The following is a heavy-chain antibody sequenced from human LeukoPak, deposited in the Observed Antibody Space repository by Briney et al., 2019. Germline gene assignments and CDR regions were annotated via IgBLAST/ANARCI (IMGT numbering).Heavy chain of an antibody. D-gene: IGHD6-13*01. Sequence: GGSLRLSCAASGFTFSSYWMHWVRQAPGKGLVWVSGINSDGSSTSYADSVKGRFTISRDSAKNTLYLQMNSLRAEDTAVYYCARDFKGHSSSFRDWGQGTLVTVSS. V-gene: IGHV3-74*01. CDR1: GFTFSSYW. CDR3: ARDFKGHSSSFRD. J-gene: IGHJ4*02. CDR2: INSDGSST.